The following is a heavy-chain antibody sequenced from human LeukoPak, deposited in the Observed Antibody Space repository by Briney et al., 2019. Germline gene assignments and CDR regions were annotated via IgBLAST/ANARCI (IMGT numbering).Heavy chain of an antibody. CDR2: IYSRGST. Sequence: SQTLSLTCTVSGGSISSGSYYWSWIRQSPGKGLEWIGSIYSRGSTYYNPSLKSRVIVSSDMSKNQFSLKLSSVTAADTAVYYCARDVQGAYCSSTSCYNWFDPWGQGTLVTVSS. CDR1: GGSISSGSYY. J-gene: IGHJ5*02. CDR3: ARDVQGAYCSSTSCYNWFDP. V-gene: IGHV4-39*07. D-gene: IGHD2-2*01.